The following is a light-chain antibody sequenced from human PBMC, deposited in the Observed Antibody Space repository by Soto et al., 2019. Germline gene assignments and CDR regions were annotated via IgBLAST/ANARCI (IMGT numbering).Light chain of an antibody. CDR1: QTTTAW. CDR2: KTS. Sequence: DIQMTQSPSTLSASVGDRVTITCRASQTTTAWLAWYQQKPGKAPKLLIYKTSSLESGVPSRFSGSGSGTDFPLTISSLQPDDLATYFCQQYNPYSYSFGQGTKLEIK. V-gene: IGKV1-5*03. J-gene: IGKJ2*03. CDR3: QQYNPYSYS.